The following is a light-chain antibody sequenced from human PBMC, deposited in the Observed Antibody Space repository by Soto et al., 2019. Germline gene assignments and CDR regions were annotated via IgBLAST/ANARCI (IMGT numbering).Light chain of an antibody. CDR1: QSVSNY. Sequence: DIQITQGRSSLSSSVGERFTITCRASQSVSNYLHWYQQKPGKAPNLLIYDASSLQSGVPSRFSGSGSGTDFTLTISSLQREDFATYYCQQSYYNPPFAQGTKVDI. V-gene: IGKV1-39*01. CDR3: QQSYYNPP. J-gene: IGKJ1*01. CDR2: DAS.